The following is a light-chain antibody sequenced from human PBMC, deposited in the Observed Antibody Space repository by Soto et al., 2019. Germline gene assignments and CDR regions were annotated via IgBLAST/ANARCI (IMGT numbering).Light chain of an antibody. V-gene: IGKV3-20*01. Sequence: EIVLTQSPATLSLSPGERATLSCRASQSVSSSYLAWYQQKPGQAPRLLIYGASSRATGIPDRFSGSGSGTDFTLTITTLEPEDSAVYFCQQYASSPYTFGQGTKVDIK. CDR1: QSVSSSY. CDR3: QQYASSPYT. CDR2: GAS. J-gene: IGKJ2*01.